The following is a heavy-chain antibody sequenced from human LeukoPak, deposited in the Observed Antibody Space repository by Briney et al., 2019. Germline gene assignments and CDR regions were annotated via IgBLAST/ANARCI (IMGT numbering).Heavy chain of an antibody. D-gene: IGHD1-26*01. J-gene: IGHJ4*02. V-gene: IGHV4-59*01. CDR3: AKGILVGATEYSFDY. CDR2: IYDSGST. Sequence: TSETLSLTCTVSGGYISNYYWSWIRQPPGKGLEWIGYIYDSGSTNYNPSLKSRVTISVDTSKNQFSLKLNSVTAADTAVYYCAKGILVGATEYSFDYWGQGTLVTVSA. CDR1: GGYISNYY.